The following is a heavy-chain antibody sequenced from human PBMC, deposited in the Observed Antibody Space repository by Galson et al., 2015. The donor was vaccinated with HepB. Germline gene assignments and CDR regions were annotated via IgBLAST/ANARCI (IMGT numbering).Heavy chain of an antibody. CDR2: ISPYNRDT. J-gene: IGHJ5*02. CDR3: ARDHVDQDSYGSNWFDP. D-gene: IGHD5-18*01. Sequence: SVKVSCKASGYTFSTYSITGVRQAPGQGLEWMGWISPYNRDTKYARKFQGRVTMTTDKSTSTAYMELSSLRSEDAAVYYCARDHVDQDSYGSNWFDPWGQGTLVAVSS. V-gene: IGHV1-18*01. CDR1: GYTFSTYS.